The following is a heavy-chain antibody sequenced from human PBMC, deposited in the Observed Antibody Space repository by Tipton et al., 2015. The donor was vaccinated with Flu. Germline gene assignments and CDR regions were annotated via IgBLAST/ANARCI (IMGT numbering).Heavy chain of an antibody. CDR1: GFTFSNYW. CDR2: IKEDGSEI. Sequence: SLRLSCAASGFTFSNYWMTWVRQAPGKGLEWVANIKEDGSEIYYVGPVKGRFTISRDHAKNSVYLQMNSLRAEDKAVYYCARAVVGSLSYWGQGTLVTVSS. J-gene: IGHJ4*02. V-gene: IGHV3-7*03. D-gene: IGHD6-6*01. CDR3: ARAVVGSLSY.